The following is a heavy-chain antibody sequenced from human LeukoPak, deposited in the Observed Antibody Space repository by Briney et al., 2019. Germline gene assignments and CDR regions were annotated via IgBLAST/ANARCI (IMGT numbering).Heavy chain of an antibody. J-gene: IGHJ5*02. CDR1: GFTFSSYS. CDR3: ARDRTHSGYDYFGRDNWFDP. D-gene: IGHD5-12*01. V-gene: IGHV3-21*01. CDR2: ISSSSSYI. Sequence: PGGSLRLSCAASGFTFSSYSMNWVRQAPGKGLEWVSSISSSSSYIYYADSVKGRFTISRDNAKNSLYLQMNSLRAEDTAVYYCARDRTHSGYDYFGRDNWFDPWGQGTLVTVSS.